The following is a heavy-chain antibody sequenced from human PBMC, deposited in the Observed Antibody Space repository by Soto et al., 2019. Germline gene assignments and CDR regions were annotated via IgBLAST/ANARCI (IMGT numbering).Heavy chain of an antibody. Sequence: GASVKVSCKASGGTFSSYAISWVRQAPGQGLEWMGGIIPVFGTANYAQKFQGRVTITADKSTGTAYMELSSLRSEDTAVYYCARDHPLEYSSSSGRKEAVWRAFDIWGQGTMVTVSS. D-gene: IGHD6-6*01. CDR2: IIPVFGTA. CDR1: GGTFSSYA. J-gene: IGHJ3*02. V-gene: IGHV1-69*06. CDR3: ARDHPLEYSSSSGRKEAVWRAFDI.